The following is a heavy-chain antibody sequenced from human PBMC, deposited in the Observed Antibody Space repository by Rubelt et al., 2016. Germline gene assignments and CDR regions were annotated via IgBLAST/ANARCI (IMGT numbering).Heavy chain of an antibody. CDR2: IYHSGST. J-gene: IGHJ4*02. CDR1: SYY. V-gene: IGHV4-34*01. D-gene: IGHD2-15*01. Sequence: SYYWSWIRQPPGKGLEWIGEIYHSGSTNYNPSLKSRVTISVDKSKNQFSLKLSSVTAADTAVYYCATIKRGGTLPVSDYWGQGTLVTVSS. CDR3: ATIKRGGTLPVSDY.